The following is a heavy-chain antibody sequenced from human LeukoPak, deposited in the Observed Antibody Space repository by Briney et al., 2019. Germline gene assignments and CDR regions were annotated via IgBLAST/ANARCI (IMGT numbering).Heavy chain of an antibody. Sequence: SETLSLTCTVSGGSISSYYWSWIRQPPGKGLEWIGYIYYSGSTNYNPSLKSRVTISVDTSKNQFSLKLSSVTAADTAVYYCARDVTEVGVVTYGMDVRGQGTTVTVSS. CDR1: GGSISSYY. D-gene: IGHD3-3*01. V-gene: IGHV4-59*01. CDR3: ARDVTEVGVVTYGMDV. CDR2: IYYSGST. J-gene: IGHJ6*02.